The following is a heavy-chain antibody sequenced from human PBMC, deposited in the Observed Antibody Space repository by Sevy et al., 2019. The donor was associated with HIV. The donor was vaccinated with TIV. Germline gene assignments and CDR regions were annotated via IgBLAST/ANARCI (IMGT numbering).Heavy chain of an antibody. Sequence: GGSLRLSCAAPGFTFSSYSMNWVRQAPGKGLEWVSYISSSSTIYYTDSVKGRFTISRDNAKNSLYLQMNSLRAEDTAVYYCARDAEYCSSTSCYRYYYGMDVWGQGTTVTVSS. D-gene: IGHD2-2*02. J-gene: IGHJ6*02. V-gene: IGHV3-48*01. CDR1: GFTFSSYS. CDR3: ARDAEYCSSTSCYRYYYGMDV. CDR2: ISSSSTI.